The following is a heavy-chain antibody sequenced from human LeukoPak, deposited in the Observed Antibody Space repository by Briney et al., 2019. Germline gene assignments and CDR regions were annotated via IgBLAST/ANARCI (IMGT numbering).Heavy chain of an antibody. CDR1: GFTFRSYG. CDR2: ISYDGSNR. V-gene: IGHV3-30*18. CDR3: AKEVVRGVIPNPNYYYYGMDV. J-gene: IGHJ6*04. D-gene: IGHD3-10*01. Sequence: PGRSLRLSCAASGFTFRSYGMHWVRQAPGKGLEWVAVISYDGSNRYYADSLKGRFTISRDNSKNTLYLQMNSLRAEDTAVYYCAKEVVRGVIPNPNYYYYGMDVWGKGTTVTVSS.